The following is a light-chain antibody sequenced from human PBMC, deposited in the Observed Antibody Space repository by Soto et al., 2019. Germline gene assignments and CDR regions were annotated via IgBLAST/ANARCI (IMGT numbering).Light chain of an antibody. J-gene: IGLJ1*01. V-gene: IGLV2-11*01. Sequence: QSALTQPGSVSGSPGQSVTISCTGTSSDVGGYNYVSWYQQHPGKAPKLMIYDVSKRPSGVPDRFSGSKSGNTASLTISGLQAEDEADYYCSSYAGSYTYVFGTGTKVTVL. CDR1: SSDVGGYNY. CDR2: DVS. CDR3: SSYAGSYTYV.